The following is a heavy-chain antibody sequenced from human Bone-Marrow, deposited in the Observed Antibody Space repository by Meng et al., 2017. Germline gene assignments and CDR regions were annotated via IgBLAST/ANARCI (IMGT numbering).Heavy chain of an antibody. J-gene: IGHJ4*02. CDR1: GFSFSSYA. CDR3: AKYSYGLGDYLDY. CDR2: LSGGGFTT. Sequence: EVQLVESGGGLGQPGGSLRLSCAASGFSFSSYAMSWVRHAPGKGLEWVSALSGGGFTTYYADSVKGRFAISRHNSKNTLYLQMNSLRAEDTALYYCAKYSYGLGDYLDYWGQGALVTVSS. V-gene: IGHV3-23*04. D-gene: IGHD3-10*01.